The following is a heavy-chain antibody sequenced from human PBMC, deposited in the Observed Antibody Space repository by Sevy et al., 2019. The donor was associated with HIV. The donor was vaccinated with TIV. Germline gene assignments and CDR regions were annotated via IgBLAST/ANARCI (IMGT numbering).Heavy chain of an antibody. CDR1: GFAFYDYS. J-gene: IGHJ4*02. D-gene: IGHD2-15*01. CDR2: LSFGCGKI. CDR3: ARECGTRPHDY. V-gene: IGHV3-23*01. Sequence: GGSLRLSCAASGFAFYDYSMSWIRQAPGKGLEWVATLSFGCGKINYADSVKGRFTISRDNSKNSFYLQMDNLRVEDTALYYGARECGTRPHDYWGQGTRVTVSS.